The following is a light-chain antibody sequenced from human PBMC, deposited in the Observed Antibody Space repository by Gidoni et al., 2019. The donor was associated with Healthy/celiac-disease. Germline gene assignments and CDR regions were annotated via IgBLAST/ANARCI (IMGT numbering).Light chain of an antibody. V-gene: IGKV1-39*01. CDR1: QSISSY. Sequence: ILTCRASQSISSYLNWYQQKPGKAPKLLIYAASSLQSGVPSRFSGSGSGTDFTLTISSLQPEDFATYYCQQSYSTPHTFGQGTKLEIK. CDR3: QQSYSTPHT. CDR2: AAS. J-gene: IGKJ2*01.